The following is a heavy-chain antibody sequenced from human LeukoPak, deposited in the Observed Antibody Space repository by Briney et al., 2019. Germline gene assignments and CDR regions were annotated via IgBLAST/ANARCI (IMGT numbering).Heavy chain of an antibody. D-gene: IGHD6-13*01. CDR3: ARVQQQLLPFDY. CDR2: IYYSGST. CDR1: GGSISSNY. J-gene: IGHJ4*02. Sequence: SVTLSLTCSVSGGSISSNYWSWIRQPPGKGLEWIGNIYYSGSTNYNPSLKSRVTISVDTSKNQFSLKLSSVTAADTAVYYCARVQQQLLPFDYWGQGILVTVSS. V-gene: IGHV4-59*01.